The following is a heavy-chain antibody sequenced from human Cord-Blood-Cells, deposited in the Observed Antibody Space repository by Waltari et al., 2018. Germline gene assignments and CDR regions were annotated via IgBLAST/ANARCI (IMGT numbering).Heavy chain of an antibody. D-gene: IGHD6-6*01. V-gene: IGHV3-33*01. CDR2: IWYYGSNK. Sequence: QAPLVKSAEGVVQHAGCMRVACGAPGFIISSLGIRWATQAPGKALECVAVIWYYGSNKYYADSVKGLFTISRDNSKNTLYLQMNSLRAEDTAVYYCARGATARPGFDYWGQGTLVTVSS. CDR3: ARGATARPGFDY. J-gene: IGHJ4*02. CDR1: GFIISSLG.